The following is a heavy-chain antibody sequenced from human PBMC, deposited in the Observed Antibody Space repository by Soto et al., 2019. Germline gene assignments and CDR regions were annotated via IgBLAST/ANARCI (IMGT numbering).Heavy chain of an antibody. V-gene: IGHV4-38-2*01. CDR1: GYSISSGYY. CDR3: ARAPRTTGAIGGWFDP. D-gene: IGHD1-1*01. CDR2: VYRGGST. Sequence: PSETLSLTCAVSGYSISSGYYWGWVRQPPGKGLEWIGSVYRGGSTSYNPSLKSRVTISVDTSKNQFSLSLTSVTAADTAVYYCARAPRTTGAIGGWFDPWGQGTLVTVSS. J-gene: IGHJ5*02.